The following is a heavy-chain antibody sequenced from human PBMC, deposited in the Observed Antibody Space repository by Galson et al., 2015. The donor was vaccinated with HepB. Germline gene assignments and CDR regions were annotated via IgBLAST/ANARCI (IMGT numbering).Heavy chain of an antibody. V-gene: IGHV3-11*01. CDR2: ISSSGSTL. J-gene: IGHJ1*01. CDR1: GFTFSDYY. D-gene: IGHD5-24*01. Sequence: SLRLSCAASGFTFSDYYMSWIRQAPGKGLEWVSYISSSGSTLYYADSVKGRFTISRDRAKNSLYLQMNSLRAEDTAVYYCARDGYNGPHTAEYFQHWGQGTLVTVSS. CDR3: ARDGYNGPHTAEYFQH.